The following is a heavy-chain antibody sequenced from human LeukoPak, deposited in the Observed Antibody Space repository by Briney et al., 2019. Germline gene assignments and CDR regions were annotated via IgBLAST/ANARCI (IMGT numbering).Heavy chain of an antibody. CDR3: ARVTDPRYNWFDP. Sequence: SSETLSLTCTVSGASISSYYWTWIRQPAGKGPEWIGRIHTSGSTNYNPSLKSRVNMSVDTSKNQFSLKLNSVTAADTAVYYCARVTDPRYNWFDPWGQGTLVIVSS. J-gene: IGHJ5*02. CDR2: IHTSGST. CDR1: GASISSYY. D-gene: IGHD2-21*02. V-gene: IGHV4-4*07.